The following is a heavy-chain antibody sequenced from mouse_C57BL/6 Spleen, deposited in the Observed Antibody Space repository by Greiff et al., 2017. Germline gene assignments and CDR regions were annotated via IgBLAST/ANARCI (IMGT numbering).Heavy chain of an antibody. J-gene: IGHJ4*01. Sequence: QVQLQQPGAELVKPGASVKLSCKASGYTFTSYWMHWVKQRPGQGLEWIGMIHPNSGSTNYNEKFKSKATLTVDKSSSTAYMQLSSLTSEDSAVYYCARGDYYGNWWAMDDWGQGTSVTVSS. CDR1: GYTFTSYW. CDR2: IHPNSGST. D-gene: IGHD2-1*01. V-gene: IGHV1-64*01. CDR3: ARGDYYGNWWAMDD.